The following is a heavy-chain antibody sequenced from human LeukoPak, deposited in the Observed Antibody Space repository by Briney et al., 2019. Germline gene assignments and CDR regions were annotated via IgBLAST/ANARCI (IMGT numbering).Heavy chain of an antibody. CDR2: ISGSGGST. J-gene: IGHJ4*02. V-gene: IGHV3-23*01. Sequence: QAPGKXLEWVSAISGSGGSTYYADSVKGRFTISRDNSKNTLYLQMNSLRAEDTAVYYCAKPQNCGGDCYQYYFDYWGQGTLVTVSS. CDR3: AKPQNCGGDCYQYYFDY. D-gene: IGHD2-21*02.